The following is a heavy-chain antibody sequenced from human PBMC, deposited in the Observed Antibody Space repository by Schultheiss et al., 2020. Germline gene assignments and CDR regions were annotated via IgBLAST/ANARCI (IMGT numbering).Heavy chain of an antibody. CDR2: MNPNSGNT. J-gene: IGHJ4*02. Sequence: ASVKVSCKASGGTFSSYAISWVRQAPGQGLEWMGWMNPNSGNTGYAQKFQGRVTMTRNPSTSTAYMELSSLRSEDTAVYYCARSHYGSGSFHDYWGQGTLVTVSS. CDR3: ARSHYGSGSFHDY. V-gene: IGHV1-8*02. D-gene: IGHD3-10*01. CDR1: GGTFSSYA.